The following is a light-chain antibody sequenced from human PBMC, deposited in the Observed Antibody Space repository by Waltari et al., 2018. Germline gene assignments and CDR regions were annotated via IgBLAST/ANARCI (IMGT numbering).Light chain of an antibody. CDR2: QDT. V-gene: IGLV3-1*01. CDR3: QAWDGSSVV. Sequence: CWYQRKPGHSPGLVIYQDTKRPSGIPERFSGSNSGNTATLTISGTQATDEADYYCQAWDGSSVVFGGGTILTVL. J-gene: IGLJ2*01.